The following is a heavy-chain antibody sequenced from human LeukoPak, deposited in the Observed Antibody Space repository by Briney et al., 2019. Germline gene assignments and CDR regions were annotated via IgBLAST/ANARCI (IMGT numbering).Heavy chain of an antibody. D-gene: IGHD7-27*01. CDR1: GFSFSISA. CDR2: IKQDGSEK. Sequence: PGGSLRLSCAASGFSFSISAMTWVRQAPGKGLEWVANIKQDGSEKNYLDSVKGRFTISRDNAKNSLYLQMNSLRAEDTAVYYCASDPRTGAYHYWGQGTLVTVSS. J-gene: IGHJ4*02. CDR3: ASDPRTGAYHY. V-gene: IGHV3-7*01.